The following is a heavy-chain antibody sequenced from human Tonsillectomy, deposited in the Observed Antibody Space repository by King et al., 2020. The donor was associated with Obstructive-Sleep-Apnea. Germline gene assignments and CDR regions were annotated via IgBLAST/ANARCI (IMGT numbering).Heavy chain of an antibody. CDR3: ARGPSLGEENDY. CDR2: IYYSGST. Sequence: VQLQESGPGLVKPSQTLSLTCTVSADSISTAYYWTWIRQPPGKGLEWIGTIYYSGSTYYNPSLKSRVTISVDTSKNHFSLNLSSWTAADTAVYYCARGPSLGEENDYWGQGTLVTVSS. CDR1: ADSISTAYY. D-gene: IGHD2-21*01. J-gene: IGHJ4*02. V-gene: IGHV4-38-2*02.